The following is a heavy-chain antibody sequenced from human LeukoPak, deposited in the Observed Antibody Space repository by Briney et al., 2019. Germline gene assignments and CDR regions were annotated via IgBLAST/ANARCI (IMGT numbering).Heavy chain of an antibody. CDR2: TSPSGGTI. D-gene: IGHD3-3*01. V-gene: IGHV3-48*03. J-gene: IGHJ3*02. Sequence: GRSLRLSCAASGFTFSSYAMHWVRQAPETGLEWLSYTSPSGGTIYYTDSVKGRFTMSRDNAQNALYLEMNSLRAEDTAVYYCAREKKTEWTTGAFDMWGQGTMVIVSS. CDR1: GFTFSSYA. CDR3: AREKKTEWTTGAFDM.